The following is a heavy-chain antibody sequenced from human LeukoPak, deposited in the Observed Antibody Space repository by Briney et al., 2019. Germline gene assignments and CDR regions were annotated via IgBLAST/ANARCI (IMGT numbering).Heavy chain of an antibody. J-gene: IGHJ4*02. V-gene: IGHV3-23*01. D-gene: IGHD1-20*01. CDR1: GFSFSSYA. CDR3: AKNNRGDNWNDLDIDN. Sequence: GGSLRLSCAASGFSFSSYAMSWVRQAPGKGLEWAATVSGSGGSTYYADSVKGRFTISRDNSKNTLYQQMNSLRAEDTAVCDCAKNNRGDNWNDLDIDNWGQGTLVTVSS. CDR2: VSGSGGST.